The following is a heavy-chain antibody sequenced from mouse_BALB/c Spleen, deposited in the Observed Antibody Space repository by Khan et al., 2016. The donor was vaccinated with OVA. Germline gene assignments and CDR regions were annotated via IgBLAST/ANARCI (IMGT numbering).Heavy chain of an antibody. Sequence: EVQGVESGGDLVKPGGSLKLSCAASGFTFSTYGMSWVRQTPDKRLEWVATISSGGHYTYYPDSVKGRFTISRDNAKSTLYLQMSSLKSEDTAIYYGSRLAYYYNSEGFAYWGQGTLVTVSA. J-gene: IGHJ3*01. CDR2: ISSGGHYT. CDR3: SRLAYYYNSEGFAY. V-gene: IGHV5-6*01. D-gene: IGHD1-1*01. CDR1: GFTFSTYG.